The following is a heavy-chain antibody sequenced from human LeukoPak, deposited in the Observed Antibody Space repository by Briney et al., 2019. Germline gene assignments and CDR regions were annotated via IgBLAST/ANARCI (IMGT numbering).Heavy chain of an antibody. CDR3: ARTYGPIDY. Sequence: PSETLSLPCTVSGGSISSYYWSWIRQPPGKGLEWIGYIYHSGSTNYNPSLKSRVTISVDTSKNQFSVRLRSVTAADTAVYYCARTYGPIDYWGQGALVTVSS. CDR2: IYHSGST. J-gene: IGHJ4*02. CDR1: GGSISSYY. D-gene: IGHD4-17*01. V-gene: IGHV4-59*01.